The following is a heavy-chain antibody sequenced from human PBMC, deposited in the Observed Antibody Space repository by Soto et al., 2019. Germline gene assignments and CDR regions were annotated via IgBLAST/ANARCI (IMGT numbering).Heavy chain of an antibody. CDR1: GGTFSSYA. Sequence: SVKVSCKASGGTFSSYAFSWVRQAPGQGLEWMGGIIPIFGRANYAQKFQGRVTITADESTSTGYMELSSLRPEDTAVYYCARDPTFWDKGRVVPAKSGREVGGKGPRVTFP. CDR3: ARDPTFWDKGRVVPAKSGREV. J-gene: IGHJ6*04. D-gene: IGHD2-15*01. V-gene: IGHV1-69*13. CDR2: IIPIFGRA.